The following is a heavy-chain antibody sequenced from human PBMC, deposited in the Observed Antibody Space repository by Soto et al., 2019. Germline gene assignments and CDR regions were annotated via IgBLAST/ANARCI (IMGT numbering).Heavy chain of an antibody. D-gene: IGHD1-26*01. J-gene: IGHJ4*02. Sequence: SETLSLTCTVSGASITFGGYSWSWIRQTPGKGLEWIGYINHLETTFYNPSFESRLTLSIDRAKNQFSLKLHSMSAADRAVYFCARGGGSDSFDYWGQGILVTV. CDR2: INHLETT. CDR1: GASITFGGYS. V-gene: IGHV4-30-2*01. CDR3: ARGGGSDSFDY.